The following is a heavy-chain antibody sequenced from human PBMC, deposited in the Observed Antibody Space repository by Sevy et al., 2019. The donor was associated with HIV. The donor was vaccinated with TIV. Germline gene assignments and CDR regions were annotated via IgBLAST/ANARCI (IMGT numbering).Heavy chain of an antibody. CDR3: AKDLPRYYDFWSGYYDNYYYYGMDV. CDR1: GFTFSSYG. J-gene: IGHJ6*02. CDR2: ISYDGSNK. V-gene: IGHV3-30*18. D-gene: IGHD3-3*01. Sequence: GGSLRLSCAASGFTFSSYGMHWVRQAPGKGLEWVAVISYDGSNKYYADSVKGRFTISRDNSKNTLYLQMNSLRAEDRAVYYCAKDLPRYYDFWSGYYDNYYYYGMDVWGQGTTVTVSS.